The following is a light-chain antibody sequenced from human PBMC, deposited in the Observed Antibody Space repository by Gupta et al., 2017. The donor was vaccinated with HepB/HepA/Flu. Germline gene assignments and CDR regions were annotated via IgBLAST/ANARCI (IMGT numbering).Light chain of an antibody. CDR2: GAS. CDR1: QSVSSSY. Sequence: EIVLTQSPDTLSLSPGERATLSCRASQSVSSSYLAWYQQKPGQAPRLVIYGASSRATGIPDRFSGSGSGTDFTLTIRRLEPEDFAVYYCQQYGSSPPFTFGPGTKVDIK. J-gene: IGKJ3*01. V-gene: IGKV3-20*01. CDR3: QQYGSSPPFT.